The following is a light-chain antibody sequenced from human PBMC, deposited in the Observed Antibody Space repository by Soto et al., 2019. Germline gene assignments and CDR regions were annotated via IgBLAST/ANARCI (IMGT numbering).Light chain of an antibody. Sequence: MTQSPSSLSSSVGEKIIITCRASRDVGSDVSWYQQKPGHEPKLLIYSASNVYTGVPARFSGSRSGTEFTLTISSLQPEDFAAYYCLQDYGDSWTFGQGTKVEIE. CDR1: RDVGSD. CDR3: LQDYGDSWT. CDR2: SAS. J-gene: IGKJ1*01. V-gene: IGKV1-6*01.